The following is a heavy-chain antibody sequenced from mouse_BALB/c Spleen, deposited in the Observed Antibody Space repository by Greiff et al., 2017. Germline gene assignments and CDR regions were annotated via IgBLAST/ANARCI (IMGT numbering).Heavy chain of an antibody. D-gene: IGHD2-12*01. J-gene: IGHJ2*01. CDR1: GFNINDYY. V-gene: IGHV14-4*02. Sequence: EVQLQQSGAELVRSGASVKLSCTASGFNINDYYMHWVKQRPEQGLEWIGWIDPENGDTEYAPKFQGKATMTADTSSNTAYLQLSSLTSEDTVVYYCNAYDGGYWGQGTTLTVSS. CDR2: IDPENGDT. CDR3: NAYDGGY.